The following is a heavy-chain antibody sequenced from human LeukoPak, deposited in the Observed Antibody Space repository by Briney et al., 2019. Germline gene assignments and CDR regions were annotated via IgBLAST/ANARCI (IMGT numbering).Heavy chain of an antibody. Sequence: GGSLRLSCAASGFTFRNAWMSWVRQAPGKGLEWVGLIKSKTDGGTTDYAAPVKGRFNISRDDSKNTLYLQMNSLKTEDTAVYYCTTVTIKVYWGQGTLVTVSS. CDR3: TTVTIKVY. J-gene: IGHJ4*02. CDR1: GFTFRNAW. D-gene: IGHD1-1*01. CDR2: IKSKTDGGTT. V-gene: IGHV3-15*01.